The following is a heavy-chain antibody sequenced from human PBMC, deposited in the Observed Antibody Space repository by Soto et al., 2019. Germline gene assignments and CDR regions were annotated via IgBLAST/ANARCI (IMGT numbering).Heavy chain of an antibody. D-gene: IGHD1-7*01. CDR2: IIPIFGTA. Sequence: QVQLVQSGAEVKKPGSSVKVSCKASGGTFSSYAISWVRQAHGQGLEWMGGIIPIFGTANYAQKFQGRVTITADESTSTAYMELSSLRSEDTAVYYCAGPPELTRIYYYYGMDVWGQGTTVTVSS. J-gene: IGHJ6*02. V-gene: IGHV1-69*12. CDR3: AGPPELTRIYYYYGMDV. CDR1: GGTFSSYA.